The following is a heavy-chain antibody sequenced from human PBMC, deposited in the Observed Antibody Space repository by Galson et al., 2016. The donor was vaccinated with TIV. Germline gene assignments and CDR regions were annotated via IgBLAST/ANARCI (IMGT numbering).Heavy chain of an antibody. Sequence: SVKVSCKASGYTFTNSEINWVRQATGQGLEWMGWVIPNSGKTSYAQKFQGRLTMTRDTSISTAYMELRSLRSDDTAVYYCARPASCGGDCYYVDSWGQGTLVTVSS. J-gene: IGHJ4*02. CDR1: GYTFTNSE. CDR3: ARPASCGGDCYYVDS. D-gene: IGHD2-21*02. CDR2: VIPNSGKT. V-gene: IGHV1-8*01.